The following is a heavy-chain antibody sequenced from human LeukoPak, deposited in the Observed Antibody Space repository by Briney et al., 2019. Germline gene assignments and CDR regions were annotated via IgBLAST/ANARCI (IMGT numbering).Heavy chain of an antibody. CDR3: ARDTYYYDSGGLPGSVLDY. D-gene: IGHD3-22*01. CDR1: GGSISSSSYY. V-gene: IGHV4-39*07. Sequence: SETLSLTCTVSGGSISSSSYYWGWIRQPPGKGLEWIGSIYYSGSTYYNPSLKSRVTISVDTSKNQFSLKLSSVTAADTAVYYCARDTYYYDSGGLPGSVLDYWGQGTLVTVSS. J-gene: IGHJ4*02. CDR2: IYYSGST.